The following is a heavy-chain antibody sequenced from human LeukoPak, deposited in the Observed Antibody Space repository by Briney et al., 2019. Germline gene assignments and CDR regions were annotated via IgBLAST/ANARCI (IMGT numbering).Heavy chain of an antibody. V-gene: IGHV3-15*01. CDR1: GFTFSNAW. Sequence: GGSLRLSCAASGFTFSNAWMSWVRQAPGKGLEWAGRIKSKTDGGTTDYAALVKGRFTISRDDSKNTLYLQMNSLKTEDTAVYYCTPQEWGAWGQGTLVTVSS. D-gene: IGHD3-16*01. CDR3: TPQEWGA. CDR2: IKSKTDGGTT. J-gene: IGHJ5*02.